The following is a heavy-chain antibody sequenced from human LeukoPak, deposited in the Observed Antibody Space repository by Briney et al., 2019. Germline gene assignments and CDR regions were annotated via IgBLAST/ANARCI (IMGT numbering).Heavy chain of an antibody. CDR1: GYTFTGYY. Sequence: GASVKVSCKASGYTFTGYYMHWVRQAPGQGLEWMGWINPNTGGTYYAQSFRGRVTMTRDTSVSTAYMELSRLRSDDTAVYYCAKPGGYAFDIWGQGTMVTVSS. CDR3: AKPGGYAFDI. CDR2: INPNTGGT. D-gene: IGHD3-16*01. V-gene: IGHV1-2*02. J-gene: IGHJ3*02.